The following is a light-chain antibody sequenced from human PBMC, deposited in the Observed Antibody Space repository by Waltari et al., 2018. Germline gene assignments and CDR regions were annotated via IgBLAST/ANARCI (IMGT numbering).Light chain of an antibody. CDR1: QNISTN. CDR2: RAS. Sequence: MTRSPAPLSVPPGERSTPSCRASQNISTNLAWNQQSPGQPPRLLIYRASARASGIPARFSGSGSGTEFTLTISSLQSEDSAVYYCQQYNVWPPITFGQGTRVEIK. V-gene: IGKV3-15*01. CDR3: QQYNVWPPIT. J-gene: IGKJ5*01.